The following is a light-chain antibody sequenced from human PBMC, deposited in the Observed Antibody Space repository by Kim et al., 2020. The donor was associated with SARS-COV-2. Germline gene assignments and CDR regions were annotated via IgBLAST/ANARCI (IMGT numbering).Light chain of an antibody. CDR1: SRDIGANDY. Sequence: QSALTQPPSASGSPGQTVTISCAGTSRDIGANDYVSWYQQHPGKAPKLMIYEVSKRPSGVPDRFSACKSGNTASLTVSGLQAEDEADYYCSSYVGSNKIFGGGTQLTVL. J-gene: IGLJ2*01. CDR3: SSYVGSNKI. V-gene: IGLV2-8*01. CDR2: EVS.